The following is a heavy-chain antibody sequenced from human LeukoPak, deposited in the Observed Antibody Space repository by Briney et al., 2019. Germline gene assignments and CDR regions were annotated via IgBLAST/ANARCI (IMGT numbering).Heavy chain of an antibody. D-gene: IGHD3-3*01. CDR2: ISAYNGNT. CDR3: ARTPQFGVVIIYWFDP. V-gene: IGHV1-18*01. J-gene: IGHJ5*02. CDR1: GYTFTSYG. Sequence: GASVKVSCKASGYTFTSYGISWVRQAPGQGLEWMGWISAYNGNTNYARKLQGRVTMTTDTSTSTAYMELRSLRSDDTAVYYCARTPQFGVVIIYWFDPWGQGTLVTVSS.